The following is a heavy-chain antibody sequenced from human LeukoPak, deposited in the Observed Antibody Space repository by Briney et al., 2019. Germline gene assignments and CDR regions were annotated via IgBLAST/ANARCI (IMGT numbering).Heavy chain of an antibody. CDR1: GFTFSSYG. J-gene: IGHJ4*02. CDR2: IRYDGSNK. V-gene: IGHV3-30*02. Sequence: GGSLRLSCAASGFTFSSYGMHWVRQAPGKGLEWVAFIRYDGSNKYYADSVKGRFTISRDNSKNTLYLQMNSLRAEDTAVYYCARAPEATNYFDYWGQGTLVTVSS. CDR3: ARAPEATNYFDY. D-gene: IGHD5-12*01.